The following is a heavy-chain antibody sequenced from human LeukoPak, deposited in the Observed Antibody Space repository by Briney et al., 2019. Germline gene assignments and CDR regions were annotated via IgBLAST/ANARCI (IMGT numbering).Heavy chain of an antibody. Sequence: SETLSLTCAVSGGSISSDSYYWGWIRQHPGKGLEWIGSIYYSGSTYYNPSLKSRLTISKDTSKNQFSLKLSSVTAADTAVYFCASSRNVDQFDIWGQGTMVTVSS. J-gene: IGHJ3*02. CDR3: ASSRNVDQFDI. D-gene: IGHD3/OR15-3a*01. CDR1: GGSISSDSYY. CDR2: IYYSGST. V-gene: IGHV4-31*11.